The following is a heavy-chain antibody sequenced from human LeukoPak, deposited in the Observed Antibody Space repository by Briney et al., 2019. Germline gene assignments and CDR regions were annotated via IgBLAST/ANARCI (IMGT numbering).Heavy chain of an antibody. CDR3: ARSLYSSFDY. Sequence: ASVKVSCKVSGYTFTSYDINWVRQATGQGLEWMGWMNTNSGNTDYAQKFQGRVTMTRNTSITTASMELSSLRSEDTAVFYCARSLYSSFDYWGQGTLVTVSS. D-gene: IGHD1-26*01. CDR1: GYTFTSYD. CDR2: MNTNSGNT. J-gene: IGHJ4*02. V-gene: IGHV1-8*01.